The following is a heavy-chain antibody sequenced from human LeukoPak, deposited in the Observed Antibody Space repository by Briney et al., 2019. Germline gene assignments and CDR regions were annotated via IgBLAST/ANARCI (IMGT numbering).Heavy chain of an antibody. CDR3: ARDVYSNYGGINWFDP. Sequence: ASVKVSCKASGYIFTSYDIDWVRQATGQGLEWMGWMNPNSGNTGYAQKFQGRVTITRNTSISTAYMELSSLRSEDTAVYYCARDVYSNYGGINWFDPWGQGTLVTVSS. D-gene: IGHD4-11*01. J-gene: IGHJ5*02. CDR1: GYIFTSYD. V-gene: IGHV1-8*03. CDR2: MNPNSGNT.